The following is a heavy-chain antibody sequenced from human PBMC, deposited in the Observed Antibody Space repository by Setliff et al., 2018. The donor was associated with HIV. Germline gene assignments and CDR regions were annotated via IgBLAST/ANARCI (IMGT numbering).Heavy chain of an antibody. Sequence: SETLSLTCIVSGASISSDTWSWIRQPPGKGLQWIGFIYHSGKTYYNPSLSSRLTISVDTSKNQFSLKLTSVTAADTAVYYCARDVGGLYGDYLWGQGTLVTVSS. CDR3: ARDVGGLYGDYL. D-gene: IGHD4-17*01. CDR2: IYHSGKT. CDR1: GASISSDT. V-gene: IGHV4-59*12. J-gene: IGHJ4*02.